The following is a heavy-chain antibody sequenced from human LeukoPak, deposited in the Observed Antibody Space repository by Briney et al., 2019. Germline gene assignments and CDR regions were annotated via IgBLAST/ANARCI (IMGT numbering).Heavy chain of an antibody. CDR1: GFTFSDFS. CDR2: ITSTGTTI. V-gene: IGHV3-11*01. J-gene: IGHJ4*02. CDR3: ARVRSGDYVLDY. D-gene: IGHD4-17*01. Sequence: PGGSLRLSCAGSGFTFSDFSMSWIRQAPGKGLDCVSYITSTGTTIYYAASVKGRFTIPRDNAKNSLYLQMNSLRAEDTAVYYCARVRSGDYVLDYWGQGTLVTVSS.